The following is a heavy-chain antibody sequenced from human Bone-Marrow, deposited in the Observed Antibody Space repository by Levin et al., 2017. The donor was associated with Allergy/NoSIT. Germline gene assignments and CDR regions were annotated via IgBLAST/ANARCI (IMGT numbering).Heavy chain of an antibody. CDR3: AKFYMSGDYFDY. CDR1: GFTFSSYA. D-gene: IGHD3-10*02. CDR2: ISGSGGST. Sequence: ETLSLTCAASGFTFSSYAMSWVRQAPGKGLEWVSAISGSGGSTYYADSVKGRFTISRDNSKNTLYLQMNSLRAEDTAVYYCAKFYMSGDYFDYWGQGTLVTVSS. V-gene: IGHV3-23*01. J-gene: IGHJ4*02.